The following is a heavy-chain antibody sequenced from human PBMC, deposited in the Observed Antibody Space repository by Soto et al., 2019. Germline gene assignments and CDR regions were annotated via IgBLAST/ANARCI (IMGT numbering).Heavy chain of an antibody. D-gene: IGHD3-10*01. CDR2: IKEDGSEQ. CDR1: GFNFNTYY. Sequence: GFNFNTYYMTWVRQAPGKGLEWVANIKEDGSEQYYVDSVRGRFTISRDNTKKSLYLQMNSLRGEDTAVYYCAREGELRFSMVRGRLTSGNHRNGVDVWGQGTTVTVSS. J-gene: IGHJ6*02. V-gene: IGHV3-7*01. CDR3: AREGELRFSMVRGRLTSGNHRNGVDV.